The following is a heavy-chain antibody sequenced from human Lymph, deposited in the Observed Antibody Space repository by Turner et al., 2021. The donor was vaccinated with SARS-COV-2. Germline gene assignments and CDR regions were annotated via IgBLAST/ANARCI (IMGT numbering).Heavy chain of an antibody. CDR2: IIPILSIA. CDR1: GGTFSSYA. J-gene: IGHJ6*02. Sequence: QVQLVQSGAEVKKPGSSVKVSCKASGGTFSSYAISWVRQAPGQGLGGMGGIIPILSIATYAKKFQGRVTITADKSTSTAYRGLSSRRSEDTAVFYCARVVGGFGELGYYYYYGMDVWGQGTTVTVSS. D-gene: IGHD3-10*01. CDR3: ARVVGGFGELGYYYYYGMDV. V-gene: IGHV1-69*10.